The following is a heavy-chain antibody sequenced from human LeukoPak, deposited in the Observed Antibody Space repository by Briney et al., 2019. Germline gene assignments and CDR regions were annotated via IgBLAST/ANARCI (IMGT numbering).Heavy chain of an antibody. CDR2: ISSSGSTI. Sequence: PGGSLRLSCAASGFTFSDYYMSWIRQAPGKGLEWVSYISSSGSTIYYADSVKGRFTISRDNAKNSLYLQMNSLRAEDTAVYYCAGSIAAAGTSAFDIWGQGTMVTASS. D-gene: IGHD6-13*01. CDR3: AGSIAAAGTSAFDI. CDR1: GFTFSDYY. J-gene: IGHJ3*02. V-gene: IGHV3-11*01.